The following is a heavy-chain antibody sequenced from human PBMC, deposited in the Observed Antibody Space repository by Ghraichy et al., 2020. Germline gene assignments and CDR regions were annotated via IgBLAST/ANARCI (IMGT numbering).Heavy chain of an antibody. D-gene: IGHD3-16*01. CDR2: ISYDGSNK. J-gene: IGHJ4*02. CDR1: GFTFSSYG. CDR3: AKAGNFLWLRLGDKWYFDY. Sequence: GGSLRLSCAASGFTFSSYGMHWVRQAPGKGLEWVAVISYDGSNKYYADSVKGRFTIYRDNYKNTLYLQMNSLRAEDTAVYYCAKAGNFLWLRLGDKWYFDYWGQGTLVTVSS. V-gene: IGHV3-30*18.